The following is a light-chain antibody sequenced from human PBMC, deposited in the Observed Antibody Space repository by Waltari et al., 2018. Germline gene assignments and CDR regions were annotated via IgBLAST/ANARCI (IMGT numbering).Light chain of an antibody. V-gene: IGKV3-20*01. CDR3: QQFDASVLT. J-gene: IGKJ4*01. Sequence: EIVLTQSPDTLSLSPGHTATLSCRASQTVAGDNLAWYQHQRGQAPRLLIYAASSRAAGVPDRFRGSASGTDFTLTISRLEPEDFAVYYCQQFDASVLTFGGGTKVEMK. CDR1: QTVAGDN. CDR2: AAS.